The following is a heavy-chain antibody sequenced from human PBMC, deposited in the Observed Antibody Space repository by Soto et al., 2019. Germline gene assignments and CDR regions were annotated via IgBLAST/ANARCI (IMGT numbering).Heavy chain of an antibody. CDR2: ISSSGGTI. J-gene: IGHJ3*02. CDR3: ATETGPDAFDI. Sequence: GGSLRLSCAASVFAFSSYEMNWVRQSPGKGLEWVSYISSSGGTIYYADSVKGRFTISRDNAKNSLYLQMNSLRAEDTAVYYCATETGPDAFDIWGQGTMVTVSS. D-gene: IGHD1-1*01. V-gene: IGHV3-48*03. CDR1: VFAFSSYE.